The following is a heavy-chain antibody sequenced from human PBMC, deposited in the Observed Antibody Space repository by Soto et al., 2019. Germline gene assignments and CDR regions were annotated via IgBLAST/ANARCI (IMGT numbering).Heavy chain of an antibody. J-gene: IGHJ4*02. CDR1: VVSISSYY. CDR3: ARSHSNYDY. V-gene: IGHV4-59*01. CDR2: IYYNGST. Sequence: PSETLSLTCTVSVVSISSYYWSWIRQPPGKGLEWIGYIYYNGSTNYNPSLKSRVTISVDTSKNQFSLKLSSVTAADTAVYYCARSHSNYDYWGQGTLVTVSS. D-gene: IGHD4-4*01.